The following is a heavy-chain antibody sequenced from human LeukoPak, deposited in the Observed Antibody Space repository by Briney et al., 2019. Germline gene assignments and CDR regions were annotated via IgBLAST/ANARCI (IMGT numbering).Heavy chain of an antibody. V-gene: IGHV4-34*01. Sequence: SETLSLTCAVYGGSFSGDFWSWIRQSPGKGLEWIGEINHGGSTTCNPSLKSRVTISVDTSKNQFSLKLSSVTAADTAVYYCARDFRGGYNFWSGYYTPYYFDYWGQGTLVTVTS. J-gene: IGHJ4*02. D-gene: IGHD3-3*01. CDR3: ARDFRGGYNFWSGYYTPYYFDY. CDR2: INHGGST. CDR1: GGSFSGDF.